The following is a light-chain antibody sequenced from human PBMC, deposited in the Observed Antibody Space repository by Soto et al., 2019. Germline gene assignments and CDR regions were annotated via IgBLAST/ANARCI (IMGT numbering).Light chain of an antibody. V-gene: IGLV2-14*01. CDR3: SSYSISTAYL. CDR2: EVS. J-gene: IGLJ1*01. Sequence: QSVLTQPASVPGSPGQSITISCTGTSSDVGGYDYVSWYQPHPGKAPKLMIFEVSNRPSGVSYRFSGSKSGNTASLTISGLQAEDEADYFCSSYSISTAYLFGTGTKVTVL. CDR1: SSDVGGYDY.